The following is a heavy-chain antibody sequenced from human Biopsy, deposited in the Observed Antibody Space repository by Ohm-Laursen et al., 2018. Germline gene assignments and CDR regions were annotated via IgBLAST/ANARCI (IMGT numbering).Heavy chain of an antibody. V-gene: IGHV4-59*01. D-gene: IGHD6-25*01. CDR2: IYNSGST. CDR1: GGPMSSYY. CDR3: AREAAIIDPRTRAFDY. Sequence: SQTLSLTCTVSGGPMSSYYWTWIRQPPGKGLEWIGYIYNSGSTNYNPSLKSRVTISVAVDTSKSQFSLRLRSVTAADTAVYYCAREAAIIDPRTRAFDYWGQGTLVTVSS. J-gene: IGHJ4*02.